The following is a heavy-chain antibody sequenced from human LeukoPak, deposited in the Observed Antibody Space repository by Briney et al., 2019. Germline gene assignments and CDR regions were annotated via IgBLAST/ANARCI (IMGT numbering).Heavy chain of an antibody. CDR1: GFTFSSYA. D-gene: IGHD5-12*01. CDR3: ARDLIVATRLLDY. V-gene: IGHV3-30*04. CDR2: ISYDGSNK. Sequence: GGSLRLSCAASGFTFSSYAMHWVRRAPGKGLEWVAVISYDGSNKYYADSVKGRFTISRDNSKNTLYLQMNSLRAEDTAVYYCARDLIVATRLLDYWGQGTLVTVSS. J-gene: IGHJ4*02.